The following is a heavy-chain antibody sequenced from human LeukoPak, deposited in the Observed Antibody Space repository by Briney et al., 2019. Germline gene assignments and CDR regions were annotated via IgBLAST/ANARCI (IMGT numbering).Heavy chain of an antibody. CDR3: ARDPAEADC. CDR1: GFTFSGYA. CDR2: INGGGNT. V-gene: IGHV3-21*06. J-gene: IGHJ4*02. Sequence: GGSLRLSCAASGFTFSGYAMNWVRQAPGKGLEWVSSINGGGNTFYADSVKGRFAISRDNAKNSLYLQMNGLRAENTAVYYCARDPAEADCWGQGTLVTVSS.